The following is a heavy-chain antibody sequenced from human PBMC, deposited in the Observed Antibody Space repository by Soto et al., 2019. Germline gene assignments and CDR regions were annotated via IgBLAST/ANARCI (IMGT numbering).Heavy chain of an antibody. CDR2: IYHSGST. D-gene: IGHD2-15*01. V-gene: IGHV4-4*02. J-gene: IGHJ4*02. CDR1: GGSVSSSNW. Sequence: QVQLQESGPGLVKPSGTLSLTCAVSGGSVSSSNWWGWVRQPPGKGLEWIGEIYHSGSTNYNPSLKSRVTISVDKSKNQFSLKVNSVTAADTAVYYCETYAPDGYCGGGSCYDYWGQGTLVTVSS. CDR3: ETYAPDGYCGGGSCYDY.